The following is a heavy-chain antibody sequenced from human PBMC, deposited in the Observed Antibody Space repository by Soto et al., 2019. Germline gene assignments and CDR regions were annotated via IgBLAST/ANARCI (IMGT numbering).Heavy chain of an antibody. Sequence: GRSLRLSCAASGFTFSSYSMNWVRRAPGKGLEWVSSISSSSSYIYYADSVKGRFTISRDNAKNSLYLQMNSLRAEDTAVYYCARDLDFGSSWYFAFDIWGQGTMVTVSS. CDR3: ARDLDFGSSWYFAFDI. D-gene: IGHD6-13*01. CDR2: ISSSSSYI. CDR1: GFTFSSYS. J-gene: IGHJ3*02. V-gene: IGHV3-21*01.